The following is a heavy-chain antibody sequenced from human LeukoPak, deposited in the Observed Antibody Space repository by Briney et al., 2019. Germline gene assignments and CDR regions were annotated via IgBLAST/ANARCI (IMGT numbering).Heavy chain of an antibody. CDR1: GFTFGRYG. V-gene: IGHV3-30-3*01. D-gene: IGHD4-17*01. Sequence: GGSLRLSCVGSGFTFGRYGFHWVRQAPGKGLEWVAGISYDGTIKHYADSVTGRFTISRDNSKNALFLQLSSLRVDDAAVYFCARADYGDYGSFDYWGQGTLVTVSS. CDR2: ISYDGTIK. J-gene: IGHJ4*02. CDR3: ARADYGDYGSFDY.